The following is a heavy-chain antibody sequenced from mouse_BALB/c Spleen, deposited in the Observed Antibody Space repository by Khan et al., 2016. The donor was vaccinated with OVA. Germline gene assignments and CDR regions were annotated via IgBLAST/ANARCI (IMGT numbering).Heavy chain of an antibody. Sequence: VRLQQSGPELVKPGASVKMSCKASGYTFTTFVIHWVKQKPGQGLEWFGYINPYNDDTKYNEKFKDKATLTSDKSSTTAYMEFSSLTSEDSAVYYGARGMGLLRGAMDDWGQGTSVTVSA. D-gene: IGHD2-3*01. J-gene: IGHJ4*01. CDR2: INPYNDDT. CDR1: GYTFTTFV. V-gene: IGHV1S136*01. CDR3: ARGMGLLRGAMDD.